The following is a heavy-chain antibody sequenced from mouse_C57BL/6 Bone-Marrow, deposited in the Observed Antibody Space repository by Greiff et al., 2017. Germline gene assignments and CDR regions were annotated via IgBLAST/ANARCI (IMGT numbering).Heavy chain of an antibody. CDR2: IHPNSGST. CDR1: GYTFTSYW. CDR3: ARSSSSVYWYFDV. V-gene: IGHV1-64*01. D-gene: IGHD1-1*01. Sequence: QVHVKQPGAELVKPGASVKLSCKASGYTFTSYWLHWVKQRPGQGLEWIGMIHPNSGSTNYNEKFKSKATLTVDKSSSTAYMQLSSLTSEDSAVYYCARSSSSVYWYFDVWGTGTTVTVSS. J-gene: IGHJ1*03.